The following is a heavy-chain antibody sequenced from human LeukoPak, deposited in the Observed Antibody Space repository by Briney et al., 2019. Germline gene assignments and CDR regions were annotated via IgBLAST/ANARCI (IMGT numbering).Heavy chain of an antibody. CDR2: INHSGST. Sequence: SETLSLTCAVYGGSFSGYYWSWIRQPPGKGLEWIGEINHSGSTNYNPSLKSRVTISVDTSKNQFSLKLSSVTAADTAVYYCARGGFYHYYGMDVWGQGTTVTVSS. J-gene: IGHJ6*02. V-gene: IGHV4-34*01. CDR3: ARGGFYHYYGMDV. CDR1: GGSFSGYY.